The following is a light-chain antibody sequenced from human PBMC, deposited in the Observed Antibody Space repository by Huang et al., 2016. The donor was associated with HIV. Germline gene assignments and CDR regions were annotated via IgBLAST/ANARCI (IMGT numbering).Light chain of an antibody. CDR1: QTIITY. J-gene: IGKJ2*01. CDR3: QQSFNTPPYT. V-gene: IGKV1-39*01. Sequence: DIQMTQSPSSLSASVGDRVTITCRASQTIITYLNWYQQNPGKAPKLLIYGASSLHSGVPSRFSGSGSGTDFTLTISSLQPDDFATYYCQQSFNTPPYTFGQGTKLEIK. CDR2: GAS.